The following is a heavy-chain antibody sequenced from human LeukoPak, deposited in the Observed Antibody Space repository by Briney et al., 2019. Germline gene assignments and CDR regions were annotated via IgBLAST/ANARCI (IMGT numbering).Heavy chain of an antibody. CDR3: ARIDRAVAGTIDY. CDR1: GGSISSDY. V-gene: IGHV4-59*01. CDR2: IYYTGST. J-gene: IGHJ4*02. D-gene: IGHD6-19*01. Sequence: SETLSLTCTVSGGSISSDYWIWIRQPPGKRLQWIGYIYYTGSTNYDASLKSRVTISLDTSKNQFSLKLTSVTAADTAVYYCARIDRAVAGTIDYWGQGTLVTVSS.